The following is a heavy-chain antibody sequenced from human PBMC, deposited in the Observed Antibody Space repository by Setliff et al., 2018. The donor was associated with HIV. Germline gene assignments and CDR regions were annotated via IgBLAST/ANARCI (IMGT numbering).Heavy chain of an antibody. CDR2: IIPIFGTA. D-gene: IGHD4-17*01. Sequence: GASVKVSCKASGDTFSNYAISWVRQAPGQGLEWMGGIIPIFGTASHAQKFQGRVTITTDESTSTAYMELSSLRFEDTAMYYCAREDVTTSGLDIWGQGTMVTASS. CDR1: GDTFSNYA. V-gene: IGHV1-69*05. J-gene: IGHJ3*02. CDR3: AREDVTTSGLDI.